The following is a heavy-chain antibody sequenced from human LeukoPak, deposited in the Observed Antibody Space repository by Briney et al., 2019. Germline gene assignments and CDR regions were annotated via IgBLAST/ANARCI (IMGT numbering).Heavy chain of an antibody. CDR2: INPNSGGT. CDR3: ARDFSAAQLYWFDP. CDR1: GYTLTELS. D-gene: IGHD2-2*01. J-gene: IGHJ5*02. Sequence: ASVKVSCKISGYTLTELSMHWVRQAPGQGLEWMGWINPNSGGTNYAQKFQGRVTMTRDTSISTAYMELSRLRSDDTAVYYCARDFSAAQLYWFDPWGQGTLVTVSS. V-gene: IGHV1-2*02.